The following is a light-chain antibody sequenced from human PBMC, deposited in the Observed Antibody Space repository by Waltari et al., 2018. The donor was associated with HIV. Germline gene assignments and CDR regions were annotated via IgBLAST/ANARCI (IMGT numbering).Light chain of an antibody. J-gene: IGLJ3*02. CDR2: GDS. CDR1: AIGSKR. CDR3: QVWETSSDLRLWV. Sequence: SYVLTQSPSVSVAPGQTARITCGANAIGSKRGHWYQQKPGQAPVLLVYGDSDRPSGFPERFSGSNSGNAATLTFSRVEVGDEADYFCQVWETSSDLRLWVFGGGSRLTVL. V-gene: IGLV3-21*02.